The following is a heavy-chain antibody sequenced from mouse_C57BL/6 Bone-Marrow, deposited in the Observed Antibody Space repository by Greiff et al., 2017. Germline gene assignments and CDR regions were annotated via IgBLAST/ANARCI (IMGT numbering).Heavy chain of an antibody. D-gene: IGHD2-1*01. J-gene: IGHJ2*01. CDR1: GYAFSSSW. CDR2: IYPGDGDT. V-gene: IGHV1-82*01. Sequence: QVQLQQSGPELVKPGASVKISCKASGYAFSSSWMNWVKQRPGKGLEWIGRIYPGDGDTNYNGKFKGKATLTADQSSSTAYMQLSSLTSGDSAVYFCARRVYYGNCLDYWGQGTTLTVSS. CDR3: ARRVYYGNCLDY.